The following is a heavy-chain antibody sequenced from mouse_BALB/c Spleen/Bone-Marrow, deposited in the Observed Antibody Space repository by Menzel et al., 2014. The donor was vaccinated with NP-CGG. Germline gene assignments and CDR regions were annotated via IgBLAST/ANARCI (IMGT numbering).Heavy chain of an antibody. CDR3: TSYGNYWYFDV. Sequence: VQLQQSGPDLVKPSQSLSLTCTVTGYSITSGYSWHWIRQFPGNKLEWTGYIHHSGSTNYNPSLRSRISITRDTSKNQFFLHLNSVTTEDTATYYCTSYGNYWYFDVWGAGTTVTVSS. CDR1: GYSITSGYS. CDR2: IHHSGST. V-gene: IGHV3-1*02. J-gene: IGHJ1*01. D-gene: IGHD2-1*01.